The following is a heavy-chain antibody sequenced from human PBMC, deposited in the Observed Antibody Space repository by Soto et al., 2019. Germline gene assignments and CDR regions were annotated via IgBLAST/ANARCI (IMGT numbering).Heavy chain of an antibody. V-gene: IGHV3-13*04. CDR2: IGPTGDT. Sequence: GGSLRLSCAASGFAFSSHDMHWVRQAAGKGLEWVSSIGPTGDTYYLGSVKGRFTISRENAKNSLYLEMNTLGAGDTAVYYCTRGGSGWYSGMDVWGQGTTVTVSS. D-gene: IGHD6-25*01. CDR1: GFAFSSHD. J-gene: IGHJ6*02. CDR3: TRGGSGWYSGMDV.